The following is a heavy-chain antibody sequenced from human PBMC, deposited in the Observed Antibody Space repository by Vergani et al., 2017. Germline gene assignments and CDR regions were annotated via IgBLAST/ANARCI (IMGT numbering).Heavy chain of an antibody. CDR3: ARMGGYDEGDAFRIGYFDS. CDR1: GDSISSGVYY. J-gene: IGHJ4*02. D-gene: IGHD3-22*01. CDR2: IYSTGST. Sequence: QVQLQESGPRLVKPSETLSLTCSVSGDSISSGVYYWNWIRQHPGKGLEWIGYIYSTGSTHHNPSLRRRINMSVDTSKNQFSLKLNSVTAADTAMYYCARMGGYDEGDAFRIGYFDSWGPGTLVTVSS. V-gene: IGHV4-31*03.